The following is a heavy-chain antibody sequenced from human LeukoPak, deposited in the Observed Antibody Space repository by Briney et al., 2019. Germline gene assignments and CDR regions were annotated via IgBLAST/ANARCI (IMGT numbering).Heavy chain of an antibody. CDR3: ARGAGVSHYYYYAMDI. J-gene: IGHJ6*02. CDR1: TFTVIDHY. CDR2: IYPGGST. V-gene: IGHV3-66*02. D-gene: IGHD2-21*01. Sequence: GGSLRLCCAASTFTVIDHYMTWVRQAPGRGLEWVAAIYPGGSTYYADSVKGRFTISRDKSKNALYLQMNTLGAEETAVYYCARGAGVSHYYYYAMDIWGQGTTVTVSS.